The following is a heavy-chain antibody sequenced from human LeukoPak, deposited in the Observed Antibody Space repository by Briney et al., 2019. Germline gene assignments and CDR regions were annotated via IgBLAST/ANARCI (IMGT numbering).Heavy chain of an antibody. V-gene: IGHV3-21*01. J-gene: IGHJ3*02. CDR3: AKSPLWFGESLGAFDI. D-gene: IGHD3-10*01. Sequence: TGGSLRLSCAASGFTFSSYSMNWVRQAPGKGLEWVSSISSSSSYIYYADSVKGRFTISRDNAKNTLYLQMNSLRAEDTAVYYCAKSPLWFGESLGAFDIWGQGTMVTVSS. CDR1: GFTFSSYS. CDR2: ISSSSSYI.